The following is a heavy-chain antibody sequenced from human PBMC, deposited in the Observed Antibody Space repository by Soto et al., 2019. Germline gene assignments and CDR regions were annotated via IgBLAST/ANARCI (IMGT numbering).Heavy chain of an antibody. V-gene: IGHV3-23*01. CDR3: ARDQFSSFSDYFYHGMDV. Sequence: GGSLRLSCAVSGFTFRGYAMSWVRQAPGKGLEWVSSISGSGSVTYYADSVKGRFAISRDNSKDTQYLHMNSLRAEDTAVYYCARDQFSSFSDYFYHGMDVWGQGTTVTVSS. D-gene: IGHD3-3*02. J-gene: IGHJ6*02. CDR2: ISGSGSVT. CDR1: GFTFRGYA.